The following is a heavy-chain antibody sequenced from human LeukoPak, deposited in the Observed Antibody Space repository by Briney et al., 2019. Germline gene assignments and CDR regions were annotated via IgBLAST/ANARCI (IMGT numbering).Heavy chain of an antibody. D-gene: IGHD3-10*01. CDR1: GGSIISSSYY. CDR3: AKTIRVRGDAYNWFDS. J-gene: IGHJ5*01. CDR2: IYYGGST. Sequence: PSETLSLTCTVSGGSIISSSYYWGWIRQPPGKGLEWIGNIYYGGSTNYNPSLKSRATMSVDTSMNQFSLKLSSVTAADTAVYYCAKTIRVRGDAYNWFDSWGQGTLVTVSS. V-gene: IGHV4-39*01.